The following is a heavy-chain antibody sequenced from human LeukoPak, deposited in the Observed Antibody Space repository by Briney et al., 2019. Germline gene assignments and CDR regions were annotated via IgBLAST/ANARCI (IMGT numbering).Heavy chain of an antibody. CDR2: INWNGGST. V-gene: IGHV3-20*04. J-gene: IGHJ4*02. Sequence: GGSLRLSCAASGFTFDDYGMSWVRQAPGKGLEWVSGINWNGGSTGYADSVKGRFTISRDNAKNSLYLQMNSLRAEDTALYYCARGPAWYDILTGYPNPLDYWGQGTLVTASS. CDR3: ARGPAWYDILTGYPNPLDY. CDR1: GFTFDDYG. D-gene: IGHD3-9*01.